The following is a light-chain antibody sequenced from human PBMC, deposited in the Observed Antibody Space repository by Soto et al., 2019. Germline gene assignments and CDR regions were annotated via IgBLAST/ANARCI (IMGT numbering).Light chain of an antibody. CDR1: SSDVGSYNL. Sequence: QSVLTQPASVSGSPGQSITISCTGTSSDVGSYNLVSWYQQHPGKAPKLMIYEGSKRPSGVSNRFSGSKSGNTASLTISGLQAADEADYYCCSYAGSSTPYVFGTGTKGTAL. CDR3: CSYAGSSTPYV. V-gene: IGLV2-23*01. J-gene: IGLJ1*01. CDR2: EGS.